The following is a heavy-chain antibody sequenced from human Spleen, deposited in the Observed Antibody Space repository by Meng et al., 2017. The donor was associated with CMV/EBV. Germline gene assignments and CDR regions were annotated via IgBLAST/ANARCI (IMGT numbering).Heavy chain of an antibody. J-gene: IGHJ6*02. CDR3: GRAAGRMAAAGCYYYDCMDV. V-gene: IGHV4-34*01. D-gene: IGHD6-13*01. CDR1: GGSFSGYY. Sequence: SETLSLTCAVYGGSFSGYYWGWIRQPPGKGLEWIGEINHSGSNNYNPSLKSRVTISVDTSKNQFSLKRSSVTAADTAVYYCGRAAGRMAAAGCYYYDCMDVWGQGTTVTVSS. CDR2: INHSGSN.